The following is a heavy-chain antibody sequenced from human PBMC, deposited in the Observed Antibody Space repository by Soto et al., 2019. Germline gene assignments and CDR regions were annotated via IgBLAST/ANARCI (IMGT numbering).Heavy chain of an antibody. CDR1: GFTFSSYG. CDR2: ISYDGSNK. D-gene: IGHD4-17*01. J-gene: IGHJ4*02. V-gene: IGHV3-30*18. Sequence: PGGSLRLSCAASGFTFSSYGMHWVRQAPGKGLEWVAVISYDGSNKYYADSVKGRFTISRDNSKNTLYLQMNSLRAEDTAVYYCAKDHGDYEGVGNWGQGTLVTVSS. CDR3: AKDHGDYEGVGN.